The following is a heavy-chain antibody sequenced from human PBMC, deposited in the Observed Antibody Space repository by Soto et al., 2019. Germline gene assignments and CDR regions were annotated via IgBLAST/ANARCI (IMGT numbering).Heavy chain of an antibody. CDR1: GFTFSTYW. V-gene: IGHV3-74*01. CDR3: AGDLVSGSGRLGH. Sequence: EVQLVESGGGIVQPGGSLRLSCVASGFTFSTYWMHWVRQAPVKGLVWVSRIRGDGNDANYADSVRGRFSISRDNAKSTLYLQMNSLRAEDTAVYYCAGDLVSGSGRLGHWGQGNLVTVSS. D-gene: IGHD3-10*01. J-gene: IGHJ4*02. CDR2: IRGDGNDA.